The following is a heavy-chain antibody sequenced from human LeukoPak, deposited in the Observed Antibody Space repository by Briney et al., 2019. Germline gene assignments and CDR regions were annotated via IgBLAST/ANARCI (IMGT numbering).Heavy chain of an antibody. CDR1: GFSLSSYE. D-gene: IGHD3-16*01. V-gene: IGHV3-48*03. Sequence: PGGSLRLSCEASGFSLSSYEMNWVRQAPGKGLEWVSHISSRGSTIYYADSVKGRFTISRDNAKNSLYPQMNSLRAEDTAVYYCARVGWVLRYAFDIWGQGTMVTVSS. CDR3: ARVGWVLRYAFDI. CDR2: ISSRGSTI. J-gene: IGHJ3*02.